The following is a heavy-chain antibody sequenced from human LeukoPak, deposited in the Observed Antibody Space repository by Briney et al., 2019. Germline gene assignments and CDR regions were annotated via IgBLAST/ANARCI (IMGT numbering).Heavy chain of an antibody. CDR2: IFPGDSDT. D-gene: IGHD1/OR15-1a*01. J-gene: IGHJ4*02. CDR1: AYSFSTYW. V-gene: IGHV5-51*01. CDR3: ATSESQTKFDY. Sequence: GESLKISCKGSAYSFSTYWIGWVRQMPGKGLEWMGIIFPGDSDTTYSPSFQGQVTISADTSINTAYLQWSGLKASDTAMYYCATSESQTKFDYWGQGTLVTVSS.